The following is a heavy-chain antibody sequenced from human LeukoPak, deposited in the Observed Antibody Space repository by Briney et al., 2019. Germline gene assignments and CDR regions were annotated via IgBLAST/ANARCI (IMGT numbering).Heavy chain of an antibody. Sequence: SETLSLTCAVYGGSFSGYYRSWIRQPPGKGLEWIGEINHSGSTNYNPSLKSRVTISVDTSKNQFSLKLSSVTAADTAVYYCASYDILTGRTSMDNWGQGTLVTVSS. CDR3: ASYDILTGRTSMDN. CDR2: INHSGST. D-gene: IGHD3-9*01. J-gene: IGHJ4*02. CDR1: GGSFSGYY. V-gene: IGHV4-34*01.